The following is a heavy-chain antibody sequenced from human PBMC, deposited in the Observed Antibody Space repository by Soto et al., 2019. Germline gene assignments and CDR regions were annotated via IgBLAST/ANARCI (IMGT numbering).Heavy chain of an antibody. V-gene: IGHV3-23*01. D-gene: IGHD1-26*01. Sequence: EVQLLESGGGLVQPGGSLRLSCADSGFTFNSYAMSWVRQAPGKGLEWVSTISDSGGNTYYVDSVKGRFTISRDNSKNTLYLQMNSLRGEDTAVYYCAKRTVGDHWGQGTLVTVAS. CDR3: AKRTVGDH. CDR2: ISDSGGNT. CDR1: GFTFNSYA. J-gene: IGHJ4*02.